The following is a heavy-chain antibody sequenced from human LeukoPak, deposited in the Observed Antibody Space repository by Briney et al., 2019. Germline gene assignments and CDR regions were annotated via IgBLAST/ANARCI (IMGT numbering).Heavy chain of an antibody. V-gene: IGHV1-69*04. CDR2: IIPILGIA. CDR3: ARAYSSGWRGDFDY. CDR1: GGTFSSYA. J-gene: IGHJ4*02. Sequence: ASVKVSCKASGGTFSSYAISWVRQAPGQGLEWMGRIIPILGIANYAQKFQGRVTITADKSASTAYMELSSLRSEDTAVYYCARAYSSGWRGDFDYWGQGTLVTVSS. D-gene: IGHD6-19*01.